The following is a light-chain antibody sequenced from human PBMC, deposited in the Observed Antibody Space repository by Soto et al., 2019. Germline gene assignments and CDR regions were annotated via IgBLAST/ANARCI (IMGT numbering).Light chain of an antibody. Sequence: QSVLTQPASVSGSPGQSITFSCTGTSSDIGDYNYVSWYQQHAGKAPKLIIYEVTNRPSGVSNRFSGSKSGNTASLTISGLQPEDEADYYCSSYTGSSTLVVFGRGTKLTVL. CDR2: EVT. CDR1: SSDIGDYNY. V-gene: IGLV2-14*01. J-gene: IGLJ2*01. CDR3: SSYTGSSTLVV.